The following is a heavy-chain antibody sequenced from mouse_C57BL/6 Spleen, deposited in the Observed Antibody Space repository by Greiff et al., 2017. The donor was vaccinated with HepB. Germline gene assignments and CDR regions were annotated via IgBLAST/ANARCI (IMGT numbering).Heavy chain of an antibody. D-gene: IGHD2-3*01. CDR2: IHPNSGST. J-gene: IGHJ3*01. CDR1: GYTFTSYW. V-gene: IGHV1-64*01. Sequence: VQLQQPGAELVKPGASVKLSCKASGYTFTSYWMHWVKQRPGQGLEWIGMIHPNSGSTNYNEKFKSKATLTVDKSSSTAYMQLSSLTSEDSAVYYCARSGSDDGFYWFAYWGQGTLVTVSA. CDR3: ARSGSDDGFYWFAY.